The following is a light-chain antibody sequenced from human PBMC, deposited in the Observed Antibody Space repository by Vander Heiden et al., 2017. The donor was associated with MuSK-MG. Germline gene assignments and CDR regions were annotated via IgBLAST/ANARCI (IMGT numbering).Light chain of an antibody. CDR2: EGT. CDR1: SSDVGSSYH. CDR3: CTHAGTSTHVI. Sequence: QSALTQPASVSGPPGQSITVSRRGTSSDVGSSYHVAWYQKPPGKAPRLIIYEGTKRPSGISNRFSGSRSGNTAFLTISGLQAEDEADYYCCTHAGTSTHVIFGGGTKVTVL. J-gene: IGLJ2*01. V-gene: IGLV2-23*01.